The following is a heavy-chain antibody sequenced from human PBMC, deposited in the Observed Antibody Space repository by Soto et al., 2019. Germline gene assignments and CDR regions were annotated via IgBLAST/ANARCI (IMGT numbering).Heavy chain of an antibody. J-gene: IGHJ4*02. CDR2: VDHSGRT. D-gene: IGHD3-10*01. CDR3: AKKGYYPSGKINLFDS. CDR1: GYSINSDYY. Sequence: TLSLTCAVSGYSINSDYYWGWIRQPPGKGLEWIGSVDHSGRTYYSPSLRSRLTIFIDTSKNQFSLRLTSVTAADTAMYFCAKKGYYPSGKINLFDSWGPGTLVTVSS. V-gene: IGHV4-38-2*01.